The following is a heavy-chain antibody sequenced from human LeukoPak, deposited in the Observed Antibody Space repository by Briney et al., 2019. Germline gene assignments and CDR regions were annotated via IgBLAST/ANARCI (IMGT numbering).Heavy chain of an antibody. CDR2: IRAEAYDGTT. CDR3: TRDYGDNSDRGH. D-gene: IGHD4-23*01. Sequence: PTGGSLRLSCTVSGFSFRDYPLSWVRQAPGRGLEWIGFIRAEAYDGTTEYVPSVRGRFTISRDDSKSIAYLQMNSLKTDDTAVYYCTRDYGDNSDRGHWGQGTLVTVSS. J-gene: IGHJ4*02. CDR1: GFSFRDYP. V-gene: IGHV3-49*04.